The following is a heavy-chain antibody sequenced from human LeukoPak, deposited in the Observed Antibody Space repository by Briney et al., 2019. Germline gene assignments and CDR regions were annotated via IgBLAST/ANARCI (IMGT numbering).Heavy chain of an antibody. J-gene: IGHJ4*02. V-gene: IGHV4-59*08. CDR3: ARGGPPPSHAD. D-gene: IGHD1-26*01. CDR2: IYDSGST. Sequence: SETLSLTCTVSGGSISSYYWSWIRQPPGKGLEWIGYIYDSGSTNYNPSLKSRVTISVDTSKNQFSLKLSSVTAADTAVYYCARGGPPPSHADWGQGTLVTVSS. CDR1: GGSISSYY.